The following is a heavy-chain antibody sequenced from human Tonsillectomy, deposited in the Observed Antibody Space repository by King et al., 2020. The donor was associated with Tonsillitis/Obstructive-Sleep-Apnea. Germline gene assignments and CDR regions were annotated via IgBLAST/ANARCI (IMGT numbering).Heavy chain of an antibody. J-gene: IGHJ4*02. CDR1: GYTFTTYA. CDR3: ARIYCDSTSCYATLHFDY. Sequence: QLVQSGSELKNPGASVKVSCKASGYTFTTYAINWVRQAPGQGLEWMGWINTNTGNPTYAQGFTGRFVFSLDTSVSTAYLQISNLKAEDTAVYYCARIYCDSTSCYATLHFDYWGQGTLVIVSS. D-gene: IGHD2-2*01. V-gene: IGHV7-4-1*02. CDR2: INTNTGNP.